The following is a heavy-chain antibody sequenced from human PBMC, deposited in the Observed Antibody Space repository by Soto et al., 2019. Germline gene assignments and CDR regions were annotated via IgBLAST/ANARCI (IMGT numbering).Heavy chain of an antibody. CDR2: IYHSGST. V-gene: IGHV4-30-2*01. J-gene: IGHJ4*02. CDR3: ARFLIFGSYYDY. Sequence: QLQLQESGSGLVKPSQTLSLTCAVSGGSISSGGYSWSWIRQPPGKGLEWIGYIYHSGSTYYNPSLQSRVXXXVXXSKNQFSLKLSSVTAADTAVYYCARFLIFGSYYDYWGQGTLVTVSS. CDR1: GGSISSGGYS. D-gene: IGHD2-21*02.